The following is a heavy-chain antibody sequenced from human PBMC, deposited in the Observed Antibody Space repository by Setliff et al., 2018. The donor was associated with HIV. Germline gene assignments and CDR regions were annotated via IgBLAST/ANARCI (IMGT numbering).Heavy chain of an antibody. Sequence: SETLSLTCTVSGGSISSYYWSWIRQPPGKGLEWIGYIYYSGSTNYNPSLKSRVTISVDTSKNQFSLELSSVTAADTAVYYCARADIVVVPAAISSIFYYYYYMDVWGKGTTVTVSS. CDR3: ARADIVVVPAAISSIFYYYYYMDV. D-gene: IGHD2-2*01. CDR1: GGSISSYY. CDR2: IYYSGST. J-gene: IGHJ6*03. V-gene: IGHV4-59*01.